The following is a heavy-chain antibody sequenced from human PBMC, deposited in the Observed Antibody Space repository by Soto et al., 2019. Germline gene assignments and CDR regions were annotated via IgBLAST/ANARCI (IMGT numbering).Heavy chain of an antibody. V-gene: IGHV1-69*02. CDR2: IIPILGIA. D-gene: IGHD4-17*01. CDR1: VGTFSSYT. CDR3: AIAYGDFNWYFDL. Sequence: QVQLVQSGAEVKKPGSSVKVSCKASVGTFSSYTISWVRQAPGQGLEWMGRIIPILGIANYAQKFQGRVTITSDKSTSTAYMELSSLRSEDTAVYYCAIAYGDFNWYFDLGGRGTLVTVSS. J-gene: IGHJ2*01.